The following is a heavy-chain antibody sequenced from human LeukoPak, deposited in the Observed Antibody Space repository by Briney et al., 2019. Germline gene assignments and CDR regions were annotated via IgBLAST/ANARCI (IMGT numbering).Heavy chain of an antibody. CDR2: INAGNGNT. V-gene: IGHV1-3*01. D-gene: IGHD3-22*01. CDR1: GYTFTSYA. CDR3: ALGRYYDSSGYGTYYYGMDV. J-gene: IGHJ6*02. Sequence: ASVKVSCKASGYTFTSYAMHWVRQAPGQRLEWMGWINAGNGNTKYSQKFQGRVTITRDTSASTAYMELSSLRSEDTAVYYCALGRYYDSSGYGTYYYGMDVWGQGTTVTVSS.